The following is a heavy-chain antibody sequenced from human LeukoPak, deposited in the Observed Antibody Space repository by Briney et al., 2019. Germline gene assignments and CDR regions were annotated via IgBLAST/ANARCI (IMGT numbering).Heavy chain of an antibody. Sequence: GESLKISCKGSGYSFTSYWIGWVRQMPGKGLEWMGIIYPGDSDTRYSPSFQGQVTISADKSICTAYLQWSSLKSSDTAMYYCARGGDYYDSSGYYSGYWGQGTLVTVSS. CDR2: IYPGDSDT. J-gene: IGHJ4*02. V-gene: IGHV5-51*01. D-gene: IGHD3-22*01. CDR1: GYSFTSYW. CDR3: ARGGDYYDSSGYYSGY.